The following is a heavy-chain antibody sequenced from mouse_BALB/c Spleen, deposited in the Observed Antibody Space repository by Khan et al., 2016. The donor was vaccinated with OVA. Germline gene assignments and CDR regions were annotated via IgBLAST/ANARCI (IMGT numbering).Heavy chain of an antibody. CDR3: ARAGYGSFAY. D-gene: IGHD2-10*02. V-gene: IGHV1S56*01. Sequence: QVQLKESGPELVKPGASVRISCKASGYTFTSYFIHWVKQRPGQGLEWIGWLYPGNVNTEYNERFTGKATLTADKSSSTTYMQLSSLTSEDSAVYFCARAGYGSFAYWGQGTLVTVSA. CDR2: LYPGNVNT. J-gene: IGHJ3*01. CDR1: GYTFTSYF.